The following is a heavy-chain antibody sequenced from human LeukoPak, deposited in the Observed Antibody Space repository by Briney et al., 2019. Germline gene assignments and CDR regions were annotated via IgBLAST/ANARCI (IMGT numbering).Heavy chain of an antibody. CDR1: GGSISSYY. CDR3: ARESYFDARFDP. CDR2: IYASGST. D-gene: IGHD3-22*01. Sequence: SETLSLTCTVSGGSISSYYWSWIRQPAGKGLEWIGRIYASGSTDYNPSLESRITMSVDTSKNQFSLKLSSVTAADTAVYYCARESYFDARFDPWGQGTLVTVSS. J-gene: IGHJ5*02. V-gene: IGHV4-4*07.